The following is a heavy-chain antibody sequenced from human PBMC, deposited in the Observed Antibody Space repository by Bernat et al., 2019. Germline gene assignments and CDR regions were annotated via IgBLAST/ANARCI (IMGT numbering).Heavy chain of an antibody. J-gene: IGHJ3*02. V-gene: IGHV3-48*03. D-gene: IGHD6-13*01. Sequence: EVQLVESGGGLVQPGGSLRLSCAASGFTFSSYEMNWVHQAPGKGLEWVSYISSSGSTIYYADSVKGRFTISRDNAKNSLYLQMNSLRAEDTAVYYCARWGDTTRIAAAGDDAFDIWGQGTMVTVSS. CDR1: GFTFSSYE. CDR3: ARWGDTTRIAAAGDDAFDI. CDR2: ISSSGSTI.